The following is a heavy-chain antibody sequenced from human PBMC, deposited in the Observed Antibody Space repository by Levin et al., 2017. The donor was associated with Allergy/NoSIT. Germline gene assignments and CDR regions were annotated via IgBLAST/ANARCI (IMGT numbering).Heavy chain of an antibody. V-gene: IGHV3-30-3*01. CDR3: ARDVGVVVPAAMPGY. D-gene: IGHD2-2*01. J-gene: IGHJ4*02. CDR2: ISYDGSNK. CDR1: GFTFSSYA. Sequence: GGSLRLSCAASGFTFSSYAMHWVRQAPGKGLEWVAVISYDGSNKYYADSVKGRFTISRDNSKNTLYLQMNSLRAEDTAVYYCARDVGVVVPAAMPGYWGQGTLVTVSS.